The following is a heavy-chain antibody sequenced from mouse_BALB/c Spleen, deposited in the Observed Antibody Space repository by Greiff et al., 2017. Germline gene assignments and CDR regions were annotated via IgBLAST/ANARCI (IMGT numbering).Heavy chain of an antibody. V-gene: IGHV3-6*02. J-gene: IGHJ4*01. CDR1: GYSITSGYY. CDR3: AREDGYSYYAMDY. D-gene: IGHD2-3*01. Sequence: EVQRVESGPGLVKPSQSLSLTCSVTGYSITSGYYWNWIRQFPGNKLEWMGYISYDGSNNYNPSLKNRISITRDTSKNQFFLKLNSVTTEDTATYYCAREDGYSYYAMDYWGQGTSVTVSS. CDR2: ISYDGSN.